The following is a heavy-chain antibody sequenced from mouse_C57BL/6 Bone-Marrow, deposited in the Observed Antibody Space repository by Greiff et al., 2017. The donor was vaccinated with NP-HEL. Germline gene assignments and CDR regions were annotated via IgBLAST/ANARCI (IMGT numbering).Heavy chain of an antibody. CDR2: IYPRSGNT. J-gene: IGHJ2*01. D-gene: IGHD4-1*01. CDR1: GYTFTSYG. V-gene: IGHV1-81*01. Sequence: VHLVESGAELARPGASVKLSCKASGYTFTSYGISWVKQRTGQGLEWIGEIYPRSGNTYYNEKFKGKATLTADKSSSTAYMELRSLTSEDSAVYFCARRLGGFDYWGQGTTLTVSS. CDR3: ARRLGGFDY.